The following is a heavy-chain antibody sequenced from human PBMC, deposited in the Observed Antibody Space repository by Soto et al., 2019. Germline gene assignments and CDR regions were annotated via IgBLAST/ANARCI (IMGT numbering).Heavy chain of an antibody. J-gene: IGHJ5*02. CDR3: AHRVPYNSYGDGGWFDP. Sequence: QITLKESGPTLLEPTQTLTLTCSFSGFSLTSSGVGVGWLRQAPGKALECLGIIYWDGDRRYNPSLRQRLTITKDTSKNQVVLTMPYMEPVDTATYYSAHRVPYNSYGDGGWFDPWGQGTLVTVS. CDR1: GFSLTSSGVG. D-gene: IGHD1-20*01. V-gene: IGHV2-5*02. CDR2: IYWDGDR.